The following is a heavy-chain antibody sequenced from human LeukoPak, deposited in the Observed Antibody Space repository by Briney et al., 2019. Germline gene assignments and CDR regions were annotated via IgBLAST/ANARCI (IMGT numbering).Heavy chain of an antibody. J-gene: IGHJ3*02. CDR1: GGSISSYY. V-gene: IGHV4-59*01. CDR3: ARVFGVVDAFDI. D-gene: IGHD3-3*01. Sequence: SETLSLTCTVSGGSISSYYWSWIRQPPGKGLEWIGYIYYSGSTYYNPSLKSRVTISVDTSKNQFSLKLSSVTAADTAVYYCARVFGVVDAFDIWGQGTMVTVSS. CDR2: IYYSGST.